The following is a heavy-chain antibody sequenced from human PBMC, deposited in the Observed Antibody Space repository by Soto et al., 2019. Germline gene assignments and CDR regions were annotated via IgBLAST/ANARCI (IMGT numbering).Heavy chain of an antibody. Sequence: QVQLVQSGAEVKKPGASVKVSCKASGYTFTSYGISWVRQAPGQGLEWMGWISAYNGNTNYAQKLQGRVTMTTDTAXRTACMELRSLRSDDTAVYYCASSLLVGYGLEGESDWGQGTLVTVSS. V-gene: IGHV1-18*01. CDR2: ISAYNGNT. CDR1: GYTFTSYG. CDR3: ASSLLVGYGLEGESD. D-gene: IGHD5-18*01. J-gene: IGHJ4*02.